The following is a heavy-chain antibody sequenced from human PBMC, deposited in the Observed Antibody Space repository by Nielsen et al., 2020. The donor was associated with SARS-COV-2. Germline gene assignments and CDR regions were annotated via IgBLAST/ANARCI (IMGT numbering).Heavy chain of an antibody. CDR2: IGTAGDT. D-gene: IGHD1-14*01. CDR3: ARARTGTDYTLDY. CDR1: GFTFSSYD. Sequence: GGSLRLSCAASGFTFSSYDMHWVRQATGKGLEWVSAIGTAGDTYYPGSVKGRFTISRENAKNSLYLQMNSLRAGDTAVYYCARARTGTDYTLDYWGQGTLVTVSS. J-gene: IGHJ4*02. V-gene: IGHV3-13*04.